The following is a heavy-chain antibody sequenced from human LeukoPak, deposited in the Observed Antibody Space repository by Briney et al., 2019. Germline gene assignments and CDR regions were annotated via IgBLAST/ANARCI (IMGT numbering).Heavy chain of an antibody. D-gene: IGHD3-10*01. CDR3: ASSGRRGTSWFDP. J-gene: IGHJ5*02. CDR1: GGSISSYY. CDR2: IYYSGST. V-gene: IGHV4-59*12. Sequence: SETLSLTCTVSGGSISSYYWSWIRQPPGKGLEWIGYIYYSGSTNYNPSLKSRVTISVDTSKNQFSLKLSSVTAADTAVYYCASSGRRGTSWFDPWGQGTLVTVSS.